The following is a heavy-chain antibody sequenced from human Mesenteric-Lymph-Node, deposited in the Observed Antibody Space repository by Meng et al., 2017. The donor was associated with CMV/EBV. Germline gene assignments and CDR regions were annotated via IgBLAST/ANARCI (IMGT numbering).Heavy chain of an antibody. CDR3: AKDGSGSFLHY. J-gene: IGHJ4*02. CDR2: IRYDGSNE. CDR1: GFTFSNYG. V-gene: IGHV3-30*02. D-gene: IGHD3-10*01. Sequence: GESLKISCAASGFTFSNYGMHWVRQAPGKGLECVSFIRYDGSNEYYADSLKGRFTISRDNSKNTVYLQMNSLRAEDTALYYCAKDGSGSFLHYWGQGTLVTVSS.